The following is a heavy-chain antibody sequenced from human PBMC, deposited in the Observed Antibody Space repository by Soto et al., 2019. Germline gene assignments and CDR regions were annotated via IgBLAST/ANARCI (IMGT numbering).Heavy chain of an antibody. CDR2: IINSGYST. CDR1: GFTFSYYA. D-gene: IGHD4-17*01. Sequence: GGSLRLSCAASGFTFSYYAMTWVRQAPGKGLEWVSTIINSGYSTYYADSVKGRFTISRDNSRNTLYLQMNSLRAEDTAVYYCAKGRGTDYRDWYFDVWGRGTLVTVSS. V-gene: IGHV3-23*01. J-gene: IGHJ2*01. CDR3: AKGRGTDYRDWYFDV.